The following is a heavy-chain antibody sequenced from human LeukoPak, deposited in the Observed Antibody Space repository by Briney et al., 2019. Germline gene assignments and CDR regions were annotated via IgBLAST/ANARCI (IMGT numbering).Heavy chain of an antibody. CDR2: ISSSGGSA. D-gene: IGHD4-17*01. CDR1: GFTFSDYA. J-gene: IGHJ4*02. CDR3: AKDIRDYGDYPDF. Sequence: GGSLRLSCAASGFTFSDYAMTWVRQAPGKGLEWVSTISSSGGSAHSADSVKGRFTISRDNSKNTLYLHMNSLRAGDTAVFFCAKDIRDYGDYPDFWGQGTLVTVSS. V-gene: IGHV3-23*01.